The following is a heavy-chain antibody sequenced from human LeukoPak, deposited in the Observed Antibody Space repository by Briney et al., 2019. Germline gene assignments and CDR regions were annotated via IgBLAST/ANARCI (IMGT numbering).Heavy chain of an antibody. D-gene: IGHD2-2*01. CDR1: GFTFSSYG. Sequence: GGSLRLSCAASGFTFSSYGMHWVRQAPGKGLEWVAVIWYDGSNKYYADSVKGRFTISRDNSKNTLYLQMNSLRAEDAAVYYCARGFAAPAAMYFDYWGQGTLVTVSS. V-gene: IGHV3-33*01. J-gene: IGHJ4*02. CDR3: ARGFAAPAAMYFDY. CDR2: IWYDGSNK.